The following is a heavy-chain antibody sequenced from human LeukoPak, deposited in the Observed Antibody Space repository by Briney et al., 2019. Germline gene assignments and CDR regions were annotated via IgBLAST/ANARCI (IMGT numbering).Heavy chain of an antibody. CDR2: IYYSGST. Sequence: PSETLSLTCTVSGGSISSSSYYWGWIRQPPGKGLEWIGSIYYSGSTYYNPSLKSRVTVSVDTSKSQFSLKLSSVTAADTAVYYCARSEAAAGRSVPKYNWFDPWGQGTLVTVSS. J-gene: IGHJ5*02. CDR3: ARSEAAAGRSVPKYNWFDP. CDR1: GGSISSSSYY. V-gene: IGHV4-39*01. D-gene: IGHD6-13*01.